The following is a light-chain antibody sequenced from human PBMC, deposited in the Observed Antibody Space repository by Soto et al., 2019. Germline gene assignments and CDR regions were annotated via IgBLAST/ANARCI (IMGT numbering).Light chain of an antibody. Sequence: DIQITQSPSTLCASVGDRVAITCRASQSISSRLAWYQQKPGKAPKLLIYKASSLESGVPSRFSGSGSGTEFTRTISSLQPDDFATYYCQQYNSSTLTFGGGTKVDIK. CDR3: QQYNSSTLT. V-gene: IGKV1-5*03. J-gene: IGKJ4*01. CDR2: KAS. CDR1: QSISSR.